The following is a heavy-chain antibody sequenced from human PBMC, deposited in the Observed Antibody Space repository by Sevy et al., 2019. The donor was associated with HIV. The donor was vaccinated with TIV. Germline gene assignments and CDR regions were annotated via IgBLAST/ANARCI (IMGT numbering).Heavy chain of an antibody. J-gene: IGHJ5*02. Sequence: GGSLRLSCAASGFTFSSYSMNWVRQAPGKGLEWVSSISSSSSYIYYAYSVKGRFTITRDNAKNSLYLQMNSVRAEDTAVYYCARESYGVVPAAITPWFDPWGQGTLVTVSS. V-gene: IGHV3-21*01. CDR2: ISSSSSYI. CDR1: GFTFSSYS. CDR3: ARESYGVVPAAITPWFDP. D-gene: IGHD2-2*02.